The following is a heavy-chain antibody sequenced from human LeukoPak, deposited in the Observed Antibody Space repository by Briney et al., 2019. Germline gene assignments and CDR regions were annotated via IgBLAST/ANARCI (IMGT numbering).Heavy chain of an antibody. J-gene: IGHJ4*02. V-gene: IGHV4-39*02. CDR3: ARDETVLLWFGELLIGSGEGDY. CDR2: IYYSGST. Sequence: SETLSLTCTVSGGSISSSSYYWGWIRQPPGKGLEWIGSIYYSGSTYYNPSLKGRVTISVDTSKNQFSLKLSSVTAADTAVYYCARDETVLLWFGELLIGSGEGDYWGQGTLVTVSS. D-gene: IGHD3-10*01. CDR1: GGSISSSSYY.